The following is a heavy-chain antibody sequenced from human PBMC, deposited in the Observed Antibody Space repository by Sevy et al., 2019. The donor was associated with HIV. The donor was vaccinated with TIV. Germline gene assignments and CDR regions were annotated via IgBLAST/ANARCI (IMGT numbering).Heavy chain of an antibody. D-gene: IGHD2-2*01. Sequence: SETLSLTCTVSGGSISSYYWSWIRQPAGKGLEWIGRIYPSGITNDNPSLKIRVTMSVDTSKNQYSLNLRSVTAADTAVYYGARGWCRSASSYYDYWGQGTLVTVSS. J-gene: IGHJ4*02. V-gene: IGHV4-4*07. CDR3: ARGWCRSASSYYDY. CDR1: GGSISSYY. CDR2: IYPSGIT.